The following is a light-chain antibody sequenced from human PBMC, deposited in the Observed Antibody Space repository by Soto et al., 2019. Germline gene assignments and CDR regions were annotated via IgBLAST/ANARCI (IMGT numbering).Light chain of an antibody. CDR2: GAS. Sequence: EVVMTQSPATLSMSPGERATLSCRASQSVSSNLAWYQQRPGQAPRLLIYGASTRATGIPARFSGSGSGTEFTLTISSLQSEDFAVYYCQQYNNWPYTFGQGNKLEIK. J-gene: IGKJ2*01. CDR3: QQYNNWPYT. CDR1: QSVSSN. V-gene: IGKV3-15*01.